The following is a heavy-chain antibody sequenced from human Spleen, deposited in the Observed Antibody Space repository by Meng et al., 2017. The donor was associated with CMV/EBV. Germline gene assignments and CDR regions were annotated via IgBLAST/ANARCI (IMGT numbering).Heavy chain of an antibody. CDR1: GYTFRSYG. D-gene: IGHD3-10*01. Sequence: ASVKVSCKASGYTFRSYGFSWVRQAPGQGLEHMGWISPYNGNTKYAQRFQGRVTMTTDTSTRTVYMELRGLRPDDTAVYYCARVGNLRGVIIGRFDPWGQGTLVTVSS. CDR2: ISPYNGNT. J-gene: IGHJ5*02. CDR3: ARVGNLRGVIIGRFDP. V-gene: IGHV1-18*01.